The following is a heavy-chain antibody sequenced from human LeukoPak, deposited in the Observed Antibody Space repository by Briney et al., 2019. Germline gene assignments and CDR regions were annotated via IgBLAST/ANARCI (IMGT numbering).Heavy chain of an antibody. Sequence: GASVKVSCKASGYTFTSYYMHWVRQAPGQGLEWMGGIIPIFGKANYAQKFQGRVTITADESTRTAYMELSSLRSEDTAVYYCARGWLAETTVVTPYNYWGRGTLVSVSS. V-gene: IGHV1-69*13. CDR2: IIPIFGKA. CDR1: GYTFTSYY. J-gene: IGHJ4*02. D-gene: IGHD4-23*01. CDR3: ARGWLAETTVVTPYNY.